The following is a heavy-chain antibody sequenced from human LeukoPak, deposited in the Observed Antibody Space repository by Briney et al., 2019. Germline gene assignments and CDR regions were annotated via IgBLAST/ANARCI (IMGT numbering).Heavy chain of an antibody. V-gene: IGHV3-30*18. CDR1: GFTFSSYG. Sequence: GGSLRLSCAASGFTFSSYGMHWVRQAPGKGLEWVAVISYDGSNKYYADSVKGRFTISRDNSKNTLYLQMNSLRAEDTAVYYCAKSAIMRDHQNWFDPWGQGTLVTVSS. CDR2: ISYDGSNK. CDR3: AKSAIMRDHQNWFDP. J-gene: IGHJ5*02.